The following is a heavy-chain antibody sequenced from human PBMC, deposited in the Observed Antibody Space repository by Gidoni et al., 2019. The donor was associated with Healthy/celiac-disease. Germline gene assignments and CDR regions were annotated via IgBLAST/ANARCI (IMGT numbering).Heavy chain of an antibody. J-gene: IGHJ6*03. V-gene: IGHV3-73*02. Sequence: EVQLVESGGGLVQPGGSLKLSCAASGFTFRGSAMPSVRQSSGKGLEWVGRSRSKANSYATAYAASVKGRFTISRDDSKNTAYLQMNSLKTEDTAVYYCTRRRLGVVTSPDYYYYMDVWGKGTTVTVSS. D-gene: IGHD2-15*01. CDR3: TRRRLGVVTSPDYYYYMDV. CDR1: GFTFRGSA. CDR2: SRSKANSYAT.